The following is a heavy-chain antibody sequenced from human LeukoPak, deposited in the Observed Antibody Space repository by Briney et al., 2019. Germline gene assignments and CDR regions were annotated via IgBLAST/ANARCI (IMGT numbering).Heavy chain of an antibody. CDR2: INQSGST. CDR1: GGPFSAY. Sequence: PSETLSLTCAVYGGPFSAYWSWIRQPPGKGLEWIGEINQSGSTNYNPSLNSRVIISRDTSKNEVSLKLTSVTAADTAVYFCGRRLFIDGWYKTWGQGTLVSVS. CDR3: GRRLFIDGWYKT. J-gene: IGHJ5*02. V-gene: IGHV4-34*01. D-gene: IGHD1-1*01.